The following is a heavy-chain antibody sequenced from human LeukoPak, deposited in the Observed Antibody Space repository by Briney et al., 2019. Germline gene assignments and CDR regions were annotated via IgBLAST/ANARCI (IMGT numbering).Heavy chain of an antibody. J-gene: IGHJ4*02. Sequence: PGGSLRLSCAASGFTFQNTWMNWVRQAPGKGLEWVVRIKFGGATVDYAAPVKGRFTISRDDSKTTLYLQMNSLNTEDTAVYYFTTGTLSVPYCGDDCSPLVFDFWGQGTLATVSS. D-gene: IGHD2-21*02. CDR1: GFTFQNTW. CDR3: TTGTLSVPYCGDDCSPLVFDF. CDR2: IKFGGATV. V-gene: IGHV3-15*01.